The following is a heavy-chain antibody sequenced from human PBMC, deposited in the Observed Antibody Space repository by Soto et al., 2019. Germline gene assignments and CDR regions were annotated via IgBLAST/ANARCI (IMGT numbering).Heavy chain of an antibody. D-gene: IGHD5-12*01. CDR1: GFXFSSYG. CDR3: AYGENSGYDY. J-gene: IGHJ4*02. Sequence: GGSLXLSCAASGFXFSSYGMHWVRQAPGKGLEWVAVISYDGSNKYYADSVKGRFTISRDNSKNTLYLQMNSLRAEDTAVYYCAYGENSGYDYWGQGTLVTVSS. CDR2: ISYDGSNK. V-gene: IGHV3-30*03.